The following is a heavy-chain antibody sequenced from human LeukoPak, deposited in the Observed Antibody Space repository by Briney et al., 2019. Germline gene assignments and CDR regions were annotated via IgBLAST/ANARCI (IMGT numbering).Heavy chain of an antibody. CDR3: ARTVGVVAQTGGAFDI. CDR2: IIPIFGTA. CDR1: GGTFSSYA. D-gene: IGHD3-22*01. J-gene: IGHJ3*02. Sequence: SVKVSCKASGGTFSSYAISWVRQAPGQGLEWMGRIIPIFGTANYAQKFQGRVTITTDESTSTAYMELSSLRSEDTAVYYCARTVGVVAQTGGAFDIWGQGTMVTVSS. V-gene: IGHV1-69*05.